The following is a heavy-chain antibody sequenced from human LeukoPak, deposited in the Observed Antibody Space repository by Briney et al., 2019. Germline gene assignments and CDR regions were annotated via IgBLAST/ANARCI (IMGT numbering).Heavy chain of an antibody. J-gene: IGHJ4*02. CDR3: ASSPTGTSPLIDY. V-gene: IGHV1-8*01. CDR2: MNPNSGNT. CDR1: GYTFTSYD. Sequence: ASVTVSCKASGYTFTSYDINWVRQATGQGLEWMGWMNPNSGNTGYAQKFQGRVTMTRNTSISKAYMELSSLRSEDTAVYYCASSPTGTSPLIDYWGQGTLVTVS. D-gene: IGHD1-7*01.